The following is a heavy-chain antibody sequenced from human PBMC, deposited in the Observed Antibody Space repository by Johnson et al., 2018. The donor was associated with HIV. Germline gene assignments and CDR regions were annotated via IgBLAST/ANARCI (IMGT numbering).Heavy chain of an antibody. CDR2: IKSKTDGGTT. CDR1: GFTFSNAW. D-gene: IGHD5-18*01. Sequence: VQLVESGGGLVKPGGSLRLSCAASGFTFSNAWMSWVRQAPGKGLEWVGRIKSKTDGGTTDYAAPVKGRFTISRDDSKNTLYLQMNSLRAEDTALYYCAREFGNSDAFDIWGQGTMVTVSS. J-gene: IGHJ3*02. V-gene: IGHV3-15*05. CDR3: AREFGNSDAFDI.